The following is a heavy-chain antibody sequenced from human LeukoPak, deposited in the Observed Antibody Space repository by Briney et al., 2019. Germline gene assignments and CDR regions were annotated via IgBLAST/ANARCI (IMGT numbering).Heavy chain of an antibody. D-gene: IGHD5-24*01. Sequence: GESLKISCKGSGYTFTNNWIGWVRQMPGKGLEYMGIIYPRDSDTRYSPSFEGQVTISADKSISTAYLQWSSLKASDTAVYYCARTRVKMETREFDYWGQGTLVTVSS. J-gene: IGHJ4*02. V-gene: IGHV5-51*01. CDR2: IYPRDSDT. CDR1: GYTFTNNW. CDR3: ARTRVKMETREFDY.